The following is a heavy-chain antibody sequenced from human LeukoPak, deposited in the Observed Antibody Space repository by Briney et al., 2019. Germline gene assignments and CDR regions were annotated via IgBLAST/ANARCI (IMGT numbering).Heavy chain of an antibody. CDR2: NNHSGST. J-gene: IGHJ6*03. D-gene: IGHD6-13*01. V-gene: IGHV4-34*01. Sequence: SETLSLTCAVYGGSFSVYYWSWIRQPPGKGLEWIGENNHSGSTNYNPSLKSRVTISVDTSKNQFSLKLSSVTAADTAVYYCERVWQQLVGYYYYYYMDVWGKGTTVTVSS. CDR1: GGSFSVYY. CDR3: ERVWQQLVGYYYYYYMDV.